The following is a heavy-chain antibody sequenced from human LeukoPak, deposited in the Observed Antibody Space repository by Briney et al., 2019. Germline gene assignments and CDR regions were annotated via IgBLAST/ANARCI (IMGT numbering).Heavy chain of an antibody. Sequence: SETLSLTCTVSGGSISSYYWSWIRQPPGKGLEWIGYIYYSGSTNYNPSLKSRVTISVDTSKNQFSLKLSSVTAADTAVYYCARVRGITMVRGVIPYNWFDPWGQGTLVTVSS. J-gene: IGHJ5*02. CDR2: IYYSGST. CDR3: ARVRGITMVRGVIPYNWFDP. D-gene: IGHD3-10*01. CDR1: GGSISSYY. V-gene: IGHV4-59*01.